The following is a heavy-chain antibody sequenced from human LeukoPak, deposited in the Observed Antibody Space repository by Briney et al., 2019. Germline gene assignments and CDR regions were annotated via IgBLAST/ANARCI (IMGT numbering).Heavy chain of an antibody. Sequence: GGSLRLSCAASGFIFSSYEMNWVRQAPGKGLEWVSYISSSGSTIYYADSVKGRFTISRDNAKNSLYLQMNSLRAEDTAVYYCARDGVVVPAAMPGYFDYWGQGTLVTVSS. J-gene: IGHJ4*02. D-gene: IGHD2-2*01. CDR2: ISSSGSTI. CDR1: GFIFSSYE. V-gene: IGHV3-48*03. CDR3: ARDGVVVPAAMPGYFDY.